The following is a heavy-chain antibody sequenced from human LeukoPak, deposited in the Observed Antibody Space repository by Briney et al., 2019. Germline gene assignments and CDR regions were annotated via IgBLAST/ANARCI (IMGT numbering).Heavy chain of an antibody. CDR2: IYYSGSS. J-gene: IGHJ4*02. D-gene: IGHD3-9*01. Sequence: SETLSLTCTVSGGSISSSSYYWGWIREPPGEWMERIGSIYYSGSSYYNPSLKSRVTISVDTTKNQSSLKLSSVTAADTAVYYCARRSELRYFDWLSPLDYWGQGTLVTVSS. V-gene: IGHV4-39*01. CDR3: ARRSELRYFDWLSPLDY. CDR1: GGSISSSSYY.